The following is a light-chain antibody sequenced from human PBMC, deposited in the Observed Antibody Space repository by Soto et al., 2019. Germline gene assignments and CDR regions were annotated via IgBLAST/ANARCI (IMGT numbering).Light chain of an antibody. V-gene: IGLV1-47*01. CDR1: SSNIGTYY. CDR2: RNG. J-gene: IGLJ1*01. Sequence: QSVLTQPPSASGTPGQRVTISCSGSSSNIGTYYVDWYQQLPGTAPKLLIHRNGQRPSGVPDRFSGSKSGTSASLAISGLRSEDEADYYCATWDDRLRAYVIGAGTKATVL. CDR3: ATWDDRLRAYV.